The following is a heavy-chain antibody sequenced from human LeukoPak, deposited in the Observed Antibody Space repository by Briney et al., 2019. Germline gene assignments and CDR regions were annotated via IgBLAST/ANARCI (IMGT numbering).Heavy chain of an antibody. CDR2: VKSKTDGGTT. V-gene: IGHV3-15*01. J-gene: IGHJ4*02. CDR3: ATEYYGSYNY. CDR1: GFTFSNSW. Sequence: PGGSQTLFCAASGFTFSNSWMSWVRQAPVKGLEWVGHVKSKTDGGTTDYAAPVKGRFSISRDDSKNTLYLQMNSLKTEDTAVYYCATEYYGSYNYWGQGTLVTVSS. D-gene: IGHD3-10*01.